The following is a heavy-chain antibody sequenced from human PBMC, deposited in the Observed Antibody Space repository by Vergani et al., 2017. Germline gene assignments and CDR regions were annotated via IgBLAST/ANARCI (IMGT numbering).Heavy chain of an antibody. J-gene: IGHJ6*03. CDR1: GGSFTSYH. CDR3: ARVNTETNGHLCSYNYMDV. D-gene: IGHD4-11*01. CDR2: IDHTGRP. V-gene: IGHV4-34*01. Sequence: QVQLQQWGGGLLKPSETLSLTCVVNGGSFTSYHWTWIRQSPGEGLEWVGDIDHTGRPEYNPSLKNRLTMSVGKTRNQFSLTHNSVTATDTAIYFCARVNTETNGHLCSYNYMDVWGQGTAVTVS.